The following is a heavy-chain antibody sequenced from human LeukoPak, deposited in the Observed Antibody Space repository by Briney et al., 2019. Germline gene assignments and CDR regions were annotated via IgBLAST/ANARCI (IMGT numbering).Heavy chain of an antibody. CDR2: IYDSGTT. Sequence: SETLSLTCTVSGASISSYYWSWIRQPPGKGLEWIGCIYDSGTTYYNPSLKSRVTISLDTSKNQLSLKLSSVTAADTAVFYCASNFDGPHPEGNSRLKWFDPWGQGTLATVSS. CDR1: GASISSYY. D-gene: IGHD1-1*01. V-gene: IGHV4-59*08. CDR3: ASNFDGPHPEGNSRLKWFDP. J-gene: IGHJ5*02.